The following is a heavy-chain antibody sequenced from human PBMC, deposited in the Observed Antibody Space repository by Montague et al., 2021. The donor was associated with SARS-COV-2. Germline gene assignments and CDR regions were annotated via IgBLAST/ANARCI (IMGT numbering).Heavy chain of an antibody. J-gene: IGHJ4*02. CDR2: LSYSGRP. CDR1: GGSFRDYA. D-gene: IGHD6-19*01. Sequence: SETLSLTCDFAGGSFRDYAWSWIRQPPGKRLEWIGYLSYSGRPIXNPSLESRVSISVDTSKNQFSLRLRSVIAADTAVYYCAGRLPQYTSGWYFDQWGQGTLAAVSS. V-gene: IGHV4-59*08. CDR3: AGRLPQYTSGWYFDQ.